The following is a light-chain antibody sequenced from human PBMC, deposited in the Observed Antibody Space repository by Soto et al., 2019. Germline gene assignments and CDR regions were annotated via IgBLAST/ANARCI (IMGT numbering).Light chain of an antibody. CDR3: SSYAGSNNLKV. CDR2: EVT. J-gene: IGLJ1*01. Sequence: QSALTPPPSASGSPGQSVTISCTGTSSDVGGYNYVSWYQQHPGKAPKLMIYEVTKRPSGVPDRFSGSKSGNTASLTVSGLQAEDEADYYCSSYAGSNNLKVFGTGTKVTVL. CDR1: SSDVGGYNY. V-gene: IGLV2-8*01.